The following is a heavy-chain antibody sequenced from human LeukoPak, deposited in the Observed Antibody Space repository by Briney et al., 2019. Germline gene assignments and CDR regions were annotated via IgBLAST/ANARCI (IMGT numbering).Heavy chain of an antibody. CDR3: AREIVATIGGAFDI. Sequence: ASVTVSCKASGYAFNSFGISWVRQAPGQGLEWMGWISANNGDTKYAPKLQDRLTVTTDTSTSTAYMELRSLRSDDTAVYFCAREIVATIGGAFDIWGQGTMVTVSS. J-gene: IGHJ3*02. V-gene: IGHV1-18*01. D-gene: IGHD5-12*01. CDR2: ISANNGDT. CDR1: GYAFNSFG.